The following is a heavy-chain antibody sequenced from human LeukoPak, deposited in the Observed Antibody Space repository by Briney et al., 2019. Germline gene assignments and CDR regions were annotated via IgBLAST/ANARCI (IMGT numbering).Heavy chain of an antibody. J-gene: IGHJ6*03. CDR2: INPNSGGT. CDR1: GYTFTGYY. Sequence: GASVKVSCKASGYTFTGYYMHWVRQAPGQGLEWMGWINPNSGGTNYAQKFQGRVTMTRDTSISTAYMELSRLRSDDTAVYYCAKVDYDYYYYYYMDVWGKGTTVTVSS. V-gene: IGHV1-2*02. CDR3: AKVDYDYYYYYYMDV. D-gene: IGHD3-16*01.